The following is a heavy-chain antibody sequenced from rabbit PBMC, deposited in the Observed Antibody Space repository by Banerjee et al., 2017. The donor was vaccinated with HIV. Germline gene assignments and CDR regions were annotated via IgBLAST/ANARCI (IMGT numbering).Heavy chain of an antibody. Sequence: QEQLEESGGDLVKPEGSLTLTCTASGFTVSSGYWICWVRQAPGKGLEWIGCIYIGDGTTYYASWVNGRFTISKASSTTVDLQMTSLTAADTATYFCARDLDGVIGWNFGWWGPGTLVTVS. J-gene: IGHJ6*01. D-gene: IGHD4-1*01. CDR1: GFTVSSGYW. CDR2: IYIGDGTT. V-gene: IGHV1S45*01. CDR3: ARDLDGVIGWNFGW.